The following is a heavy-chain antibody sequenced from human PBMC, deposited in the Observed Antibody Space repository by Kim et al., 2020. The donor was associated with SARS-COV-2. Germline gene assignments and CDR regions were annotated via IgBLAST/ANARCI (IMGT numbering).Heavy chain of an antibody. V-gene: IGHV4-59*08. D-gene: IGHD2-15*01. CDR2: IYYSGST. CDR1: GGSISSYY. Sequence: SETLSLTCTVSGGSISSYYWSWIRQPPGKGLEWIGYIYYSGSTNYNPSLKSRVTISVDTSKNQFSLKLSSVTAADTAVYYCARQSCSGGSCYSYYYYYYGMDVWGQGTTVTVSS. CDR3: ARQSCSGGSCYSYYYYYYGMDV. J-gene: IGHJ6*02.